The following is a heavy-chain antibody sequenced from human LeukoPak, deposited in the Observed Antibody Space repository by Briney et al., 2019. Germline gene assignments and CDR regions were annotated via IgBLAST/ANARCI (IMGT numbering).Heavy chain of an antibody. CDR1: GYSFTNDW. Sequence: GESLKISCKGSGYSFTNDWIGWVRQMPGKGLEWMAIIYPDNSDTRYSPSFQGQVTISADKSISTAYLQWSSLKASDTAIYYCAREFSDGWSYFAYWGQGTLVTVSS. V-gene: IGHV5-51*01. CDR3: AREFSDGWSYFAY. J-gene: IGHJ4*02. CDR2: IYPDNSDT. D-gene: IGHD5-24*01.